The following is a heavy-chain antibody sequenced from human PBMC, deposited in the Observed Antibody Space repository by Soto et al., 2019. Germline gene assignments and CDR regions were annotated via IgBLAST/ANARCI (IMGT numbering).Heavy chain of an antibody. V-gene: IGHV3-23*01. D-gene: IGHD1-1*01. Sequence: EVQLLESGRGLVQPGGSLRLSCVGSEFTFSNYAMNWVRQAPGEGPEWVSLISSSGGTTYYADSVKGRFSISRDNSKNTLYLQMNSLRVEDTAIYYCAKDIQGRGATTGDDAFDIWGQGTMVTVSS. CDR1: EFTFSNYA. CDR3: AKDIQGRGATTGDDAFDI. CDR2: ISSSGGTT. J-gene: IGHJ3*02.